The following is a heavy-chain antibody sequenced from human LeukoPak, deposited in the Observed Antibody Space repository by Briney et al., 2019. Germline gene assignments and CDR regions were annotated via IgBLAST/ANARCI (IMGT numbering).Heavy chain of an antibody. V-gene: IGHV3-66*01. CDR1: GFTFSVYS. D-gene: IGHD3-10*01. CDR3: VRDTVGFGELNWFDP. CDR2: IFSGGST. Sequence: GGSLRLSCAASGFTFSVYSLNWVRQAPGKGLEWVSVIFSGGSTYYADSVKGRFTISRDNSKNTLYLQMNSLRAEDTAVYYCVRDTVGFGELNWFDPWGQGTLVTVSS. J-gene: IGHJ5*02.